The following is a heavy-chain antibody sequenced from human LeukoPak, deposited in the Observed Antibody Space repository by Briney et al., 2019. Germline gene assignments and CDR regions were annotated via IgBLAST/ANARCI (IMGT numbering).Heavy chain of an antibody. CDR1: GGSIGSSTW. CDR3: ARLISSTTCWHIDS. J-gene: IGHJ4*02. Sequence: SGTLSLTCAVSGGSIGSSTWWSWVRQPPGKGLEWIGEIYHSGTTNYNPSLKSRVTISVDKSKNQFSLKVTSVTAADTAVYFCARLISSTTCWHIDSWGQGTLVTVSS. V-gene: IGHV4-4*02. CDR2: IYHSGTT. D-gene: IGHD2-2*01.